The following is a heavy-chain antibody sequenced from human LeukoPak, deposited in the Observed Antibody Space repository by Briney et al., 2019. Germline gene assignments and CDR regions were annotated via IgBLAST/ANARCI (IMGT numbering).Heavy chain of an antibody. J-gene: IGHJ6*03. V-gene: IGHV4-34*01. CDR2: INHSGST. CDR1: GGSFSGYY. Sequence: SETLSLTCAVYGGSFSGYYWSWIRQPPGKGLEWIGEINHSGSTNYNPPLKSRVTISVDTSKNQFSLKLSSVTAADTAVYYCARWNKNYYYYMDVWGKGTTVTVSS. D-gene: IGHD1-1*01. CDR3: ARWNKNYYYYMDV.